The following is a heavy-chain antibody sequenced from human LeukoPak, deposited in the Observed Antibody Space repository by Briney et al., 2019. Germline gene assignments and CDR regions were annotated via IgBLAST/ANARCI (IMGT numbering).Heavy chain of an antibody. CDR1: GYTLTELS. CDR2: FDPEDGET. V-gene: IGHV1-24*01. Sequence: ASVKVSCKVSGYTLTELSMHWVRQAPGKGLEWMGGFDPEDGETIYAQKFQGRVTMTEDTSTDTAYMELSSLRSEDAAVYYCATERYFDWLLFKWGQGTLVTVSS. J-gene: IGHJ4*02. D-gene: IGHD3-9*01. CDR3: ATERYFDWLLFK.